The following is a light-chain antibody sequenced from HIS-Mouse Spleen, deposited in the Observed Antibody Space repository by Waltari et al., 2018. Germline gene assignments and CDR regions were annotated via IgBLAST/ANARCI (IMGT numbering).Light chain of an antibody. J-gene: IGKJ1*01. CDR3: QQSYSTPPET. V-gene: IGKV1-39*01. Sequence: DIQMTQSPSSLSASVGDRVTITCRASQSISSYLNWYQQKPGEAPKLLIYAASSLQSGVPSRFSGSGSWTDFTLTISSLQPEDFATYYCQQSYSTPPETFGQGTKVEIK. CDR1: QSISSY. CDR2: AAS.